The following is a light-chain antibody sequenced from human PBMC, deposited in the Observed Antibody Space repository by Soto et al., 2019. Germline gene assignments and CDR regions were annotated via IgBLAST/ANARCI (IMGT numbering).Light chain of an antibody. Sequence: EIVMTQSPATLSVSPGERATLSCSASQSVSSNLAWYQQKPGQAPRLLIYGASTRATGIPARFSGSGSGTEFTLTISSLQSEDFAVYYCQQYNKWPLTFGGGTKVEIK. CDR2: GAS. V-gene: IGKV3D-15*01. J-gene: IGKJ4*01. CDR3: QQYNKWPLT. CDR1: QSVSSN.